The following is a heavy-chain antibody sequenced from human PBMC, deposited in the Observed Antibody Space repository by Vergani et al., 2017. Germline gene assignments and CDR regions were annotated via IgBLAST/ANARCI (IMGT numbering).Heavy chain of an antibody. D-gene: IGHD3-9*01. CDR2: IIPILGIA. J-gene: IGHJ3*02. CDR3: AREGFTILTNDAFDI. V-gene: IGHV1-69*09. CDR1: GYTFTGYY. Sequence: QVQLVQSGAEVKKPGASVKVSCKASGYTFTGYYMHWVRQAPGQGLEWMGRIIPILGIANYAQKFQGRVTITADKSTSTAYMELSSLRSEDTAVYYCAREGFTILTNDAFDIWGQGTMVTVSS.